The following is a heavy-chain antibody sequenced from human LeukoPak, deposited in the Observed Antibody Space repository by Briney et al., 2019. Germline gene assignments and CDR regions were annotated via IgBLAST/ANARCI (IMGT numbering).Heavy chain of an antibody. CDR1: GGSFGVYY. J-gene: IGHJ4*02. CDR2: INHSGST. D-gene: IGHD3-10*01. Sequence: SETLSLTCAVYGGSFGVYYWSWIRQPPGKGLEWIGEINHSGSTNYNPSLKSRVTISVDMSKNQFSLKLSSVPAADTAVYYCAGPGAGDLDYWGQGTLVTVSS. CDR3: AGPGAGDLDY. V-gene: IGHV4-34*01.